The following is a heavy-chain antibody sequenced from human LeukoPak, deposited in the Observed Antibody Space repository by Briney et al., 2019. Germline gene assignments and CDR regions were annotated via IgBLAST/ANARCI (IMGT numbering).Heavy chain of an antibody. Sequence: PSETLSLTCTVSGGSISSHYWSWIRQPPGKGLEWIGYMYYSGSTNYNPSLKSRVTISVDTSKNQFSLKLSSVTAADTAVYYCAREGSSSGYYYSGVFDYWGQGTLVTVSS. CDR3: AREGSSSGYYYSGVFDY. CDR2: MYYSGST. D-gene: IGHD3-22*01. V-gene: IGHV4-59*11. J-gene: IGHJ4*02. CDR1: GGSISSHY.